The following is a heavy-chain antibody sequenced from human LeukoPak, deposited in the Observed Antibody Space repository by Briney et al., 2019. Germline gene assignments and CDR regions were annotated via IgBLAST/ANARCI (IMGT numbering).Heavy chain of an antibody. CDR3: ATISPRVSSHFDY. D-gene: IGHD1-26*01. CDR1: GFTFSTYW. J-gene: IGHJ4*02. V-gene: IGHV3-74*01. Sequence: GGSLRLSCAASGFTFSTYWMHWVRQAPGKELVWVSRINGDGSTTDYADSVKGRFTISRDNAKNTLYLQMNSLRAEDTSVYYCATISPRVSSHFDYWGQGTLVTVSS. CDR2: INGDGSTT.